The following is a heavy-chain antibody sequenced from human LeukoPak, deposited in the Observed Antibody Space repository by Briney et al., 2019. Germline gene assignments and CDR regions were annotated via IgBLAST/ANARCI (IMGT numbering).Heavy chain of an antibody. CDR3: ARVVIMTMVRDARPMDV. CDR2: INPHSGGT. J-gene: IGHJ6*04. Sequence: GASVKVSCKASGYTFTGYYIHWVRQAPGQGLEWMGWINPHSGGTNYAQKFQGGVTMTRDTSITTAYMELSRLRSDDTAVYYCARVVIMTMVRDARPMDVWGKGTTVTISS. V-gene: IGHV1-2*02. CDR1: GYTFTGYY. D-gene: IGHD3-10*01.